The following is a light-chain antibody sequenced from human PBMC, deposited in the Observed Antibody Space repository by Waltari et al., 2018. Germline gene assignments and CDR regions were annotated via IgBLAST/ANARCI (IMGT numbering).Light chain of an antibody. J-gene: IGLJ3*02. CDR1: ALPKKY. V-gene: IGLV3-16*01. CDR2: KDR. Sequence: SYELTQPPSVSVSLGQMARITCSGEALPKKYAYWYQQKPGQFPVLVIYKDRERPSGIPEGFSGSSSGTIVTLTISGVQAEDEADYYCLSADSSGTNWVFGGGTKLTVL. CDR3: LSADSSGTNWV.